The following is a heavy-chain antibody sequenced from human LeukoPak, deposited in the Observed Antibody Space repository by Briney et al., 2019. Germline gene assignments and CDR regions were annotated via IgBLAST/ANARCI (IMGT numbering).Heavy chain of an antibody. CDR3: GGIAVAGTGKFDY. D-gene: IGHD6-19*01. CDR1: GFTFDDYA. CDR2: ISGDGGST. J-gene: IGHJ4*02. Sequence: GGSLRLSCAASGFTFDDYAMHWVRQAPGKGLEWVSLISGDGGSTYYADSVMGRFTISRDNSKNSLYLQMNSLRTEDTALYYCGGIAVAGTGKFDYWGQGTLVTVSS. V-gene: IGHV3-43*02.